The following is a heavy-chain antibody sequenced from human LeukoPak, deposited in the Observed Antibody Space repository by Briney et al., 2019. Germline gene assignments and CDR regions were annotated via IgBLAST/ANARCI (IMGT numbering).Heavy chain of an antibody. D-gene: IGHD4-23*01. V-gene: IGHV1-46*01. CDR1: GYTFTSYY. Sequence: VASVKVSCKASGYTFTSYYMHWVRQAPGQGLEWMGKINPSGGSTSYAQKFQGRVTMTRDMSTSTDYMELSSLRSEDTAVYYCARDNSVEDTAWWFDPWGQGTLVTVSS. CDR2: INPSGGST. J-gene: IGHJ5*02. CDR3: ARDNSVEDTAWWFDP.